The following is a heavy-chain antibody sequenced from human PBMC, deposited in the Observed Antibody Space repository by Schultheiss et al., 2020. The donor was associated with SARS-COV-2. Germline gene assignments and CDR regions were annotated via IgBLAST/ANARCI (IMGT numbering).Heavy chain of an antibody. CDR1: GFTFSDYY. D-gene: IGHD3-22*01. CDR2: ISWNSGSI. V-gene: IGHV3-9*01. J-gene: IGHJ3*02. CDR3: AKDLIPMSGAGDAFDI. Sequence: SLKISCAASGFTFSDYYMSWVRQAPGKGLEWVSGISWNSGSIGYADSVKGRFTISRDNSKNTLYLKMNSLRAEDTAVYYCAKDLIPMSGAGDAFDIWGQGTMVTVSS.